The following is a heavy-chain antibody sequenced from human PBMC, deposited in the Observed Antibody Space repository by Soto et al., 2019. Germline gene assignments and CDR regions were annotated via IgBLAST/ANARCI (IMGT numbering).Heavy chain of an antibody. V-gene: IGHV1-8*01. Sequence: ASVKVSCKASGYTFTSYDINWVRQATGQGLEWMGWMNPNSGNTGYAQKFQGRVTMTRNTSISTAYMELSSLRSEDTAVYYCARGQDKSISSSWCHYYYYYGMDVRGKGTTVTVSS. CDR1: GYTFTSYD. CDR3: ARGQDKSISSSWCHYYYYYGMDV. CDR2: MNPNSGNT. J-gene: IGHJ6*04. D-gene: IGHD6-13*01.